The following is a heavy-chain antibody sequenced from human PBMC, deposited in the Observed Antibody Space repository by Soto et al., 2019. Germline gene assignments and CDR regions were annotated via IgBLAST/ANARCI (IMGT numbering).Heavy chain of an antibody. D-gene: IGHD3-16*01. CDR1: GYTFTGYY. V-gene: IGHV1-2*02. J-gene: IGHJ4*02. CDR2: INPDNGVT. CDR3: ARTDYLFSTLTYYFDY. Sequence: QVQLVQSGAEVKKPGASVKVSCKASGYTFTGYYVNWARQAPGQGLEWMGWINPDNGVTNHAQKFQGRVNVYRDTSINTAYMELSRLTSDDTAMYYCARTDYLFSTLTYYFDYWGQGTLVTVSS.